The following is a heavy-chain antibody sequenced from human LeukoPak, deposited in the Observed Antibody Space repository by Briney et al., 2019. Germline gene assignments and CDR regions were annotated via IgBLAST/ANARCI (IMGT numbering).Heavy chain of an antibody. D-gene: IGHD3-22*01. CDR1: GYTFTSYA. J-gene: IGHJ3*02. CDR3: ARPYYYDSSGYYWATWSAFDI. V-gene: IGHV1-3*01. Sequence: ASVKVSCKASGYTFTSYAMHWVRQAPGQRLEWMGWINAGNGNTKYSQKFQGRVTITRDTSASTAYMELSSLRSEDTAVYYCARPYYYDSSGYYWATWSAFDIWGQGTMVTVSS. CDR2: INAGNGNT.